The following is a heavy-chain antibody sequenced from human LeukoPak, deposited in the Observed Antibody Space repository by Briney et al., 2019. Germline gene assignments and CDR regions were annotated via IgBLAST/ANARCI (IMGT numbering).Heavy chain of an antibody. CDR1: GCTFSSYA. J-gene: IGHJ4*02. D-gene: IGHD1-26*01. V-gene: IGHV1-69*05. CDR3: ARDRSSYGFTDDY. CDR2: IIPIFGTA. Sequence: ASVKVSCKASGCTFSSYAISWVRQAPGQGLEWMGGIIPIFGTANYAQKFQGRVTMTRDMSTSTVYMELSSLRSEDTAVYYCARDRSSYGFTDDYWGQGTLVTVSS.